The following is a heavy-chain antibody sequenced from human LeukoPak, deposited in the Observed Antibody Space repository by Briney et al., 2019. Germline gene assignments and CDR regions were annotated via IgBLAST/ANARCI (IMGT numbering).Heavy chain of an antibody. J-gene: IGHJ4*02. CDR2: IYYSGST. Sequence: SETLSLTCTVSGGSVSSGSYYWSWIRQPPGTGLEWIGYIYYSGSTNYNPSLKSRVTISVDTSKNQFSPKLSSVTAADTAVYYCAGGSSWYFDYWGQGTLVTVSS. D-gene: IGHD6-13*01. CDR1: GGSVSSGSYY. V-gene: IGHV4-61*01. CDR3: AGGSSWYFDY.